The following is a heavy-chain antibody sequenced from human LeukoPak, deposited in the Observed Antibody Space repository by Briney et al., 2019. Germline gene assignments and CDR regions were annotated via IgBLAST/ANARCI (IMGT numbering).Heavy chain of an antibody. J-gene: IGHJ3*02. D-gene: IGHD2-15*01. CDR2: IRYDGSNT. V-gene: IGHV3-30*02. CDR1: GLTFSSYG. Sequence: GGSLRLSCAASGLTFSSYGMHWGRQAPAKGLEWVAFIRYDGSNTYYADSVKGRFTISRDNSKNTLYLQMNSLRAEDTAVYYCAKAYFNCSGGSCYYPDAFDIWGQGTMVTVSS. CDR3: AKAYFNCSGGSCYYPDAFDI.